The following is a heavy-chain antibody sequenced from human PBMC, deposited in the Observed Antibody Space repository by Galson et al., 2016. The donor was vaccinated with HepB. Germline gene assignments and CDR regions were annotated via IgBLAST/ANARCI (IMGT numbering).Heavy chain of an antibody. CDR2: ILYDGSNK. CDR3: AKGNIVQVPAAPYA. J-gene: IGHJ5*02. Sequence: SLRLSCAASGFTFNSYRMHWVRQAPGKGLEWVAVILYDGSNKFYADSVKGRFTISRDNSKNTLYLQINSLRAEDTAVYYCAKGNIVQVPAAPYAWGQGALVTVSS. D-gene: IGHD2-2*01. CDR1: GFTFNSYR. V-gene: IGHV3-30*18.